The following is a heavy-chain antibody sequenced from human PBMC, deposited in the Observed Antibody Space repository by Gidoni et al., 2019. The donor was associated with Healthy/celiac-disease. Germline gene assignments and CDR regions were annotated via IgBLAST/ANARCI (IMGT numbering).Heavy chain of an antibody. J-gene: IGHJ6*02. CDR3: AREGLEIVVVGDYYGMDV. Sequence: QVQLVHSRAEVQQPGSSVKVSCKASGGTVTSYAFSWLRQAPGQVLEWMGRIIPILGIAKYGQKFQGRGTITADKSTSTAYMELSSLRSEDTGVYYCAREGLEIVVVGDYYGMDVWGQGTTVTVSS. D-gene: IGHD2-2*01. CDR2: IIPILGIA. CDR1: GGTVTSYA. V-gene: IGHV1-69*04.